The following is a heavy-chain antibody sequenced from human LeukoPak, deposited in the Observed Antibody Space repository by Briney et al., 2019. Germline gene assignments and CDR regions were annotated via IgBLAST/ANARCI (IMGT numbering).Heavy chain of an antibody. J-gene: IGHJ4*02. CDR2: IYHSGST. CDR3: ARINWGWFGKRVNQYYFDY. D-gene: IGHD3-10*01. Sequence: SETLSLTCIVSGGSISSSSYYWGWIRQPPGKGLEWIGSIYHSGSTYYNPSLKSRVTISVDTSKNQFSLNLSSVTAEDTAVYYCARINWGWFGKRVNQYYFDYWGQGTLVTVSS. CDR1: GGSISSSSYY. V-gene: IGHV4-39*07.